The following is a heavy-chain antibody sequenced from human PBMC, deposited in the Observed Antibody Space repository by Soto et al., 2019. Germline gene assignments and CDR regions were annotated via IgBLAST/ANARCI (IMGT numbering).Heavy chain of an antibody. D-gene: IGHD3-9*01. Sequence: GGSLRLSCAASGFTFSSYGMHWVRQAPGKGLEWVAVISYDGSNKYYADSVKGRFTISRDNSKNTLYLQMNSLRAEDTAVYYCAKDLSRLYYDILTGYSSFYYYYGMDVWGQGTTVTVSS. V-gene: IGHV3-30*18. CDR1: GFTFSSYG. CDR2: ISYDGSNK. CDR3: AKDLSRLYYDILTGYSSFYYYYGMDV. J-gene: IGHJ6*02.